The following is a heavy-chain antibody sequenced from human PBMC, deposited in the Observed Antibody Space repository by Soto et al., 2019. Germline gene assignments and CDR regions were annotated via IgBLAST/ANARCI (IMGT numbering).Heavy chain of an antibody. J-gene: IGHJ4*02. D-gene: IGHD2-2*01. CDR1: GFTFSDVW. Sequence: GGSLRLSCVASGFTFSDVWMKWVRQDTGKGLEWVGRIKREKDGGTTDYAAPAKGRFTISRDDSKNSLYLQMNSLKIEDTAVYYCSSGLLKTYHDYCGQGILFTVSS. CDR2: IKREKDGGTT. CDR3: SSGLLKTYHDY. V-gene: IGHV3-15*07.